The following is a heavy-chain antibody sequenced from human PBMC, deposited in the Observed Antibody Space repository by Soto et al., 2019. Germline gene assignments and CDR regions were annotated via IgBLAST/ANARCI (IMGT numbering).Heavy chain of an antibody. CDR3: TRVRQWPHLRLDY. J-gene: IGHJ4*02. CDR2: IRSKAYGGTT. D-gene: IGHD6-19*01. V-gene: IGHV3-49*03. CDR1: GFTFGDYA. Sequence: PGGSLRLSCTASGFTFGDYAMSWFRQAPGKGLEWVGFIRSKAYGGTTEYAASVKGRFTISRDDSKSIAYLQMNSLKTEDTAVYYCTRVRQWPHLRLDYWGQGTLVTVSS.